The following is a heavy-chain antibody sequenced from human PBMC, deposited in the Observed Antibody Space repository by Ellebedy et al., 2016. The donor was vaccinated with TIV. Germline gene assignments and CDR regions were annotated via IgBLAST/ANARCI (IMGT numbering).Heavy chain of an antibody. V-gene: IGHV3-30*03. CDR1: KFNFRNYG. CDR3: ARDSLWYEYWFDL. J-gene: IGHJ5*02. D-gene: IGHD2-21*01. Sequence: GESLKISXTASKFNFRNYGMHWVRQSPGKGLEWLALISYDGTNAKYSESVRGRFTVSRDNSKNTLDLQMTDLRVEDTALYFCARDSLWYEYWFDLWGQGTLVSVSS. CDR2: ISYDGTNA.